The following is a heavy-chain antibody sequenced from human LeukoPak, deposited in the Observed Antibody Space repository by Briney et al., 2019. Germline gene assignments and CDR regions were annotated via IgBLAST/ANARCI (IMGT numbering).Heavy chain of an antibody. CDR1: GGSISSYY. Sequence: SETLSFTCTVSGGSISSYYSSWIRQPPGKGLEWIGYIYYSGSTNYNPSLKSRVTISVDTSKNQFSLKLSSVTAADTAVYYCASGASSSSPYYYYGMDVWGQGTTVTVSS. J-gene: IGHJ6*02. CDR2: IYYSGST. D-gene: IGHD2-2*01. CDR3: ASGASSSSPYYYYGMDV. V-gene: IGHV4-59*08.